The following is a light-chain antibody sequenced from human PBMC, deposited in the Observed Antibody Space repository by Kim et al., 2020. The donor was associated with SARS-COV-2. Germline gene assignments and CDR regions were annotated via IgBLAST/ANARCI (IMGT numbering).Light chain of an antibody. J-gene: IGKJ1*01. V-gene: IGKV1-13*02. CDR2: GTS. CDR3: QQFKSFPPT. CDR1: QDIGTS. Sequence: AIQLAQSPSSLSASVGDRVTITCRASQDIGTSLAWYRQRPGKAPQLLMEGTSTFESGVPSDFTGSGSGTDFILTISSLQPEDFATYYCQQFKSFPPTFGQGTKVEIK.